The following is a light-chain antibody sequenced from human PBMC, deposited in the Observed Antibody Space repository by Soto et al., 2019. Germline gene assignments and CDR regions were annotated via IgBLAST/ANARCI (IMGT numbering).Light chain of an antibody. CDR2: DAS. Sequence: EIVMTQSPATLSVSPGERATLSCRASQSVNIYLAWYQQKPGQAPRLLIYDASNRATGIPARFSGSGSGTEFTLTVSSLQSEDFAVYYCQQYIKWPITFGQGTRLEIK. V-gene: IGKV3D-15*01. CDR1: QSVNIY. CDR3: QQYIKWPIT. J-gene: IGKJ5*01.